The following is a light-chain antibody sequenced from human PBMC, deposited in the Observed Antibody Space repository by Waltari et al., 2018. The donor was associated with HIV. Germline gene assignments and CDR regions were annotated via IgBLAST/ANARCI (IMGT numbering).Light chain of an antibody. Sequence: QSVMTQPPSASGPPGQRVTISCSGSSSNIGRNSVNWYQQPPGTTPKLLSYRNNQRPSGVPDRFSGSKAGTSASLAISGLRSEDEADYYCAAWDDSLSGSWVFGGGTQVTVL. V-gene: IGLV1-47*01. CDR2: RNN. CDR1: SSNIGRNS. CDR3: AAWDDSLSGSWV. J-gene: IGLJ3*02.